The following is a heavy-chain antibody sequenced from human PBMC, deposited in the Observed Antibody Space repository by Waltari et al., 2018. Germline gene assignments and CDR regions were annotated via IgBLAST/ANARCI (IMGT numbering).Heavy chain of an antibody. CDR2: IIPIFGTA. V-gene: IGHV1-69*01. CDR1: GGTFSSYA. Sequence: QVQLVQSGAEVKKPGSSVKVSCKASGGTFSSYAISWVRQAPGQGLEWMGGIIPIFGTANYAQKFQGRVTITADESTSTAYMELSSLRSEDTAVYYCARDLPNPYDSSVGWFDPWGQGTLVTVSS. J-gene: IGHJ5*02. D-gene: IGHD3-22*01. CDR3: ARDLPNPYDSSVGWFDP.